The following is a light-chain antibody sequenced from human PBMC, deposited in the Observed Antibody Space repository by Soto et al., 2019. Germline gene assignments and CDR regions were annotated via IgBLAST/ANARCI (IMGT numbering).Light chain of an antibody. V-gene: IGKV3-20*01. CDR3: EQYGSSPRT. CDR1: QSVSSIY. J-gene: IGKJ1*01. Sequence: EIVLTQSPGTLSLSPGERATLSCRASQSVSSIYFAWYQQKRGQAPRLLIYGVSSRATGIPDRLSGSGSGTDFTLTISRLEPEDSAVYYCEQYGSSPRTFGQGTKVDIK. CDR2: GVS.